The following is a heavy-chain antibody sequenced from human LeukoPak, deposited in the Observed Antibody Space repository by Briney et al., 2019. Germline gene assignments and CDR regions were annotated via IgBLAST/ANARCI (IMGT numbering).Heavy chain of an antibody. J-gene: IGHJ4*02. V-gene: IGHV3-21*01. CDR2: ISSSSSYI. D-gene: IGHD1-26*01. CDR3: ARGHESYYFDY. Sequence: GGSLRLSCAASGFTFSSYSMNWVRQAPGKGLEWVSSISSSSSYIYYADPVKGRFTISRDNAKNSLYLQMNSLRAEDTTVYYCARGHESYYFDYWGQGTLVTVSS. CDR1: GFTFSSYS.